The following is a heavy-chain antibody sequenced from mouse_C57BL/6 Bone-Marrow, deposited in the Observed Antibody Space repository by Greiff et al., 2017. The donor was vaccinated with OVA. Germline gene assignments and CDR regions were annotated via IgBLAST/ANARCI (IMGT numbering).Heavy chain of an antibody. J-gene: IGHJ2*01. Sequence: VQLKQSGAELVRPGASVKLSCTASGFNIKDDYMHWVKQRPEQGLEWIGWIDPENGDTEYASKFQGKATITAEASSNTTYLQLSSLTSEDTAVYYCTTKYYFDYWGQGTTLTVSS. V-gene: IGHV14-4*01. CDR2: IDPENGDT. CDR1: GFNIKDDY. CDR3: TTKYYFDY.